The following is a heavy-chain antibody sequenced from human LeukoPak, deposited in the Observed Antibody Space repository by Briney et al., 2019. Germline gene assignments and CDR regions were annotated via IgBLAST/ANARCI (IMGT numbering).Heavy chain of an antibody. CDR2: FDPENVEA. CDR1: GYSLTEIS. Sequence: GSVKVSCKVPGYSLTEISMHWVRQAPGKGLEWMGGFDPENVEAIYARNFQGRVTMTAESSTDIAYMELRSLKSEDTAVYYCATWARGWGQGTLVTVSS. J-gene: IGHJ4*02. V-gene: IGHV1-24*01. CDR3: ATWARG.